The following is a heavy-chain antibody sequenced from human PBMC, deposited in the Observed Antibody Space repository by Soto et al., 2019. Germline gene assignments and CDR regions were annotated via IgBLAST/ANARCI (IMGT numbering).Heavy chain of an antibody. CDR3: AKGPDSSITIFGVVTQYNWFDP. V-gene: IGHV3-23*01. J-gene: IGHJ5*02. Sequence: GGSLRLSCAASGFTFSSYAMSWVRQAPGKGLEWVSAISGSGGSTYYADSVKGRFTISRDNSKNTLYLQMNSLRAEDTAVYYCAKGPDSSITIFGVVTQYNWFDPWGQGTLVTVSS. CDR2: ISGSGGST. D-gene: IGHD3-3*01. CDR1: GFTFSSYA.